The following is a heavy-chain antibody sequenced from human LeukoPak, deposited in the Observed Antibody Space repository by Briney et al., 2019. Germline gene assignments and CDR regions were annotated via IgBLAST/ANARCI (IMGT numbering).Heavy chain of an antibody. CDR2: IYPGNADA. J-gene: IGHJ4*02. CDR3: ARQASYDNSGYSFDY. D-gene: IGHD3-22*01. V-gene: IGHV5-51*01. CDR1: GYSLINHW. Sequence: GESLKISCKASGYSLINHWIGWVRQMPGKGLDWMGIIYPGNADATYSPSFQGQVTISADKSTTTVYLQWSSLKASDTAMYYCARQASYDNSGYSFDYWGQGTLVTVSS.